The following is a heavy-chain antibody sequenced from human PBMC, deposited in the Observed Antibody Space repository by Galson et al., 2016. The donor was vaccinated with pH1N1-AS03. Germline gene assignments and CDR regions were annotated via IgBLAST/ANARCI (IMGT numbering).Heavy chain of an antibody. V-gene: IGHV3-30*18. CDR3: AKMLRGITAVGFES. D-gene: IGHD3-10*01. CDR1: GFTFSDSG. Sequence: SLRLSCAASGFTFSDSGMHWVRQPPGKGLEWVAVISKDARGTFYADSVKGRFTISRDNSNNTVYLHMNSLRTEDTAVYYCAKMLRGITAVGFESWGQGILVIVS. CDR2: ISKDARGT. J-gene: IGHJ5*01.